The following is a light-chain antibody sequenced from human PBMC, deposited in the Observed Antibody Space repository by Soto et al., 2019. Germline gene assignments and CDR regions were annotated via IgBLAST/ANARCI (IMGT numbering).Light chain of an antibody. J-gene: IGKJ1*01. CDR3: QQYYSYPRT. CDR1: QDVVRW. CDR2: ATS. V-gene: IGKV1D-16*01. Sequence: DIEMTQYPSSPYASVGDTVSITCRSSQDVVRWLSWYQQKPGKAPKILIFATSTLQSGVPSRFSGSGSGTDFTLTISGLQSEDFATYYCQQYYSYPRTFGQGRKVDIK.